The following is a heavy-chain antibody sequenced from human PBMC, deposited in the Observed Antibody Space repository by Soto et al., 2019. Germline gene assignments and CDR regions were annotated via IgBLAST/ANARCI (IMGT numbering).Heavy chain of an antibody. J-gene: IGHJ4*02. CDR2: IWYDGSNK. V-gene: IGHV3-33*01. D-gene: IGHD6-13*01. CDR3: ARGGTSSWDFDY. CDR1: GFTFSSYG. Sequence: QVQLVESGGGVVQPGRSLRLSCAASGFTFSSYGMHWVRQAPGKGLEWVAVIWYDGSNKYYADSVKGRFTISRDNSKNTLYLQMNSLRAEDTAVYYCARGGTSSWDFDYWGQGTLVTVSS.